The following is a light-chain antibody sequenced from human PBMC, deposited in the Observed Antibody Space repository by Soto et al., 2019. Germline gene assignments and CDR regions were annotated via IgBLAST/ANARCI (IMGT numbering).Light chain of an antibody. Sequence: EVVLTQSPGTLSLSPGERATLSCRASQSVSSSYLAWYQQKPGQAPRLLIYGASSRATGIPDRFTGSGYGTDFTLTISRLEPEDLAVYYCQQYGSLLFTFGGGTKVEIK. J-gene: IGKJ4*01. CDR3: QQYGSLLFT. CDR1: QSVSSSY. V-gene: IGKV3-20*01. CDR2: GAS.